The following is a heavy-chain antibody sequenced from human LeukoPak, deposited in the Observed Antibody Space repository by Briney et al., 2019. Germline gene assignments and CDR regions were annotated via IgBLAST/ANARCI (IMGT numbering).Heavy chain of an antibody. J-gene: IGHJ4*02. CDR3: ARVRFLEWSDY. CDR2: INQEGSEK. Sequence: PGGSLRLSCEPSGFSLRSFWMTWVRQAPGKGPEWVANINQEGSEKYYGDSVKGRFTISRDNAKNTLYLEVNSLRAEDTAVYYCARVRFLEWSDYWGQGTLVTVSS. CDR1: GFSLRSFW. D-gene: IGHD3-3*01. V-gene: IGHV3-7*01.